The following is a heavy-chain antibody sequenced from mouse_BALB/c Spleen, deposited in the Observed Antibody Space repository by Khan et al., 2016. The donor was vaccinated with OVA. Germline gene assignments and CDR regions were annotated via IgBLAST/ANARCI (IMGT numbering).Heavy chain of an antibody. CDR2: ISYGGST. CDR3: ARKNYYGYAMDY. J-gene: IGHJ4*01. V-gene: IGHV3-2*02. CDR1: GYSITSDYA. Sequence: EVQLVESGPGLVKPSQSLSLTCTVTGYSITSDYAWDWIRQFPGNQLEWMGYISYGGSTSNNPSLKSRISITRDTSKNQFFLQLNSVTTEDTATYYCARKNYYGYAMDYWGQGTSVTVSS. D-gene: IGHD1-1*01.